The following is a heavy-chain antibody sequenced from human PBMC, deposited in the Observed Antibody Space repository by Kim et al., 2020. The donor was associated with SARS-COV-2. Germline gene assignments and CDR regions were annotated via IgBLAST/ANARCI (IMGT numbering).Heavy chain of an antibody. CDR1: GFTFDDYG. CDR2: INRNSDST. D-gene: IGHD3-16*01. CDR3: VRGYAGGPFDL. V-gene: IGHV3-20*01. J-gene: IGHJ4*02. Sequence: GGSLRLSCAASGFTFDDYGMCWVRQAPGKGLEWVSGINRNSDSTGYADSVKGRFTISRDNAKNSLFLQMNSPRAEDTALYHCVRGYAGGPFDLWGQGTLVTVSS.